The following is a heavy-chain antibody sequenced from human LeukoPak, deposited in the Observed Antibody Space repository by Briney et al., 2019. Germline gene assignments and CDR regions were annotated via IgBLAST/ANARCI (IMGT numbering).Heavy chain of an antibody. CDR1: GFTFSSYS. Sequence: PGGSLRLSCAASGFTFSSYSMNWVRQAPGKGLEWVSYISSSSSTIYYADSVKGRFTISRDNAKNSLYLQMNSLRAEDTAVYYCARDDVDTAMVPPDWFDPWGQGTLVTVSS. CDR3: ARDDVDTAMVPPDWFDP. CDR2: ISSSSSTI. V-gene: IGHV3-48*01. J-gene: IGHJ5*02. D-gene: IGHD5-18*01.